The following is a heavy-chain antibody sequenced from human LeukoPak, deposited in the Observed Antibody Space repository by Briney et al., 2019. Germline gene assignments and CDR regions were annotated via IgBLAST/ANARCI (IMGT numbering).Heavy chain of an antibody. CDR1: GGSISSYY. CDR2: IYTSGST. V-gene: IGHV4-4*07. Sequence: SETLSLTCTASGGSISSYYWSWIRQPAGKGLEWIGRIYTSGSTNYNPSLKSRVTMSVDTSKNQFSLKLSSATAADTTVYYCARDADYYDSSGYYGPDDAFDVWGQGIMVTVSS. CDR3: ARDADYYDSSGYYGPDDAFDV. D-gene: IGHD3-22*01. J-gene: IGHJ3*01.